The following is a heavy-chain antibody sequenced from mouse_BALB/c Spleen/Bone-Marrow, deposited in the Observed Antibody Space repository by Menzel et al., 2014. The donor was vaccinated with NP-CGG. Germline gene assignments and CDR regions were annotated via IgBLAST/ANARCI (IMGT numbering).Heavy chain of an antibody. D-gene: IGHD2-3*01. CDR1: GFTFSXFA. V-gene: IGHV5-9-3*01. J-gene: IGHJ3*01. Sequence: EVKVVESGGGLVKPGGSLKLSCAASGFTFSXFAMSWVRQTPEKRLEWVATISSGGGYTYYPDSVKGRFTISRDNAKNSLYLQMSSLRSEDTAMYYCARQESIYDGYYGGFTYWGQGTLVTVSA. CDR3: ARQESIYDGYYGGFTY. CDR2: ISSGGGYT.